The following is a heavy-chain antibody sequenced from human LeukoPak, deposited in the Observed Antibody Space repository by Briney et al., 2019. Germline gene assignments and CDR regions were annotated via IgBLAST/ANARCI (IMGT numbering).Heavy chain of an antibody. V-gene: IGHV3-21*01. Sequence: PGGSLRLSCAASGFTFSSYSMNWVRQAPGKGLEWVSSISSSSSYIYYADSVKDRFTISRDNAKKSLYLQMNSLRAEDTAVYYCARELISTSSVLLPDYWGQGTLVAVSS. J-gene: IGHJ4*02. CDR2: ISSSSSYI. CDR1: GFTFSSYS. D-gene: IGHD6-6*01. CDR3: ARELISTSSVLLPDY.